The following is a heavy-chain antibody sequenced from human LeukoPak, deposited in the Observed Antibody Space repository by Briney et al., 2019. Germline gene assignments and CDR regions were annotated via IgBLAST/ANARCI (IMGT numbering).Heavy chain of an antibody. V-gene: IGHV4-59*10. CDR2: IYFTGST. CDR3: VRYVDTFFDY. Sequence: GSLRLSCAASGFTVSSNYMSWVRQPAGKGLEWLGRIYFTGSTIYNPSLTSRVTISLDTSKRQFSLKLDSVTAADTAVYYCVRYVDTFFDYWGQGTLVTVSS. D-gene: IGHD5-18*01. CDR1: GFTVSSNY. J-gene: IGHJ4*02.